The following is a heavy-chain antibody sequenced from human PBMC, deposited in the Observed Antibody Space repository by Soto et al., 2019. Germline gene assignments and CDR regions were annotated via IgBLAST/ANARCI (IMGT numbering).Heavy chain of an antibody. CDR1: GGSISSGGYS. CDR2: IYHSGST. V-gene: IGHV4-30-2*01. Sequence: QLQLQESGSGLVKPSQTLSLTCAVSGGSISSGGYSWNWIRQPPGKGLEWIGYIYHSGSTYYNPALKRRVTIXVXRXKNQFSLKLSSVTAADTAVYYCASSHAGAHITAAVHWGQGTLVTVSS. J-gene: IGHJ4*02. D-gene: IGHD6-13*01. CDR3: ASSHAGAHITAAVH.